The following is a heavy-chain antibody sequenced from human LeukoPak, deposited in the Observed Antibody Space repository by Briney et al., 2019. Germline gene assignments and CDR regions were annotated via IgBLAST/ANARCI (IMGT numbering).Heavy chain of an antibody. V-gene: IGHV1-2*02. J-gene: IGHJ5*02. CDR2: INPNSGGT. CDR3: ARFWGYAPYNWFDP. Sequence: ASVKVSCKASGYTFTGYYMHWVRQAPGQGLEWMGWINPNSGGTNCAQKFQGRVTMTRDTSNSTAYMELSRLRSDDTAVYYCARFWGYAPYNWFDPWGQGTQVTVSS. CDR1: GYTFTGYY. D-gene: IGHD3-16*01.